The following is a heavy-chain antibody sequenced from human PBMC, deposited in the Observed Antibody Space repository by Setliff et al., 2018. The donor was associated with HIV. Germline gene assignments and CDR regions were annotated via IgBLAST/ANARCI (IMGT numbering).Heavy chain of an antibody. CDR3: ARKTEYYYDTSGFNPYAFDN. Sequence: SETLSLTCAVYGGSFSGYYWSWIRQPPGKGLEWIGEIHYSGSTNYSPSLKSRVTISVDTSKNQFSLRLNSVSAADTAVYYCARKTEYYYDTSGFNPYAFDNWGQGTRVT. CDR2: IHYSGST. CDR1: GGSFSGYY. V-gene: IGHV4-34*01. D-gene: IGHD3-22*01. J-gene: IGHJ4*02.